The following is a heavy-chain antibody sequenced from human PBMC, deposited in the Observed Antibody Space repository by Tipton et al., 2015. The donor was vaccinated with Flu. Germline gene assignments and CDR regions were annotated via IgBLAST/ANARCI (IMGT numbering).Heavy chain of an antibody. CDR1: GFTFSNCW. Sequence: SLRLSCAASGFTFSNCWMSWVRQAPGKGLEWVANIKQDGSEKYYVDSVRGRFTISRNNAKNSLDLQMNSLRAEDTAVYYCARGDYYDNRAYYYYYYVMDVWGQGTTVTVSS. CDR2: IKQDGSEK. V-gene: IGHV3-7*01. CDR3: ARGDYYDNRAYYYYYYVMDV. D-gene: IGHD3-22*01. J-gene: IGHJ6*02.